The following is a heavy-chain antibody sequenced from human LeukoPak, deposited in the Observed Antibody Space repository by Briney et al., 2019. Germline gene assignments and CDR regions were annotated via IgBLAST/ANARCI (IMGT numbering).Heavy chain of an antibody. CDR1: GGTFSSYA. CDR3: ARRYYYGSGSYPPAFDI. Sequence: SVKVSCKASGGTFSSYAISWVRQAPGQGLEWMGGIIPIFGTANYAQKFQGRVTITADESTSTAYMELSSLRSEDTAVYYCARRYYYGSGSYPPAFDIWGQGTMVTVSS. CDR2: IIPIFGTA. D-gene: IGHD3-10*01. V-gene: IGHV1-69*01. J-gene: IGHJ3*02.